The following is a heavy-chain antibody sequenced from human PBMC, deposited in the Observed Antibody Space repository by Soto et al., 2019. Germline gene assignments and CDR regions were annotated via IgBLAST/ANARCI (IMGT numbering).Heavy chain of an antibody. Sequence: EVQLVESGGGLVQPGGSLRLSSAASGLTFSSYEINWVRQAPGKGLEWVSYISRSGSTIYYADSVKGRVTISRDNAKNSLYLQMNRLRAEDTAVYYCARDGRIRRPDWYFDLWGRGTLVTVSS. CDR1: GLTFSSYE. CDR2: ISRSGSTI. J-gene: IGHJ2*01. CDR3: ARDGRIRRPDWYFDL. D-gene: IGHD2-15*01. V-gene: IGHV3-48*03.